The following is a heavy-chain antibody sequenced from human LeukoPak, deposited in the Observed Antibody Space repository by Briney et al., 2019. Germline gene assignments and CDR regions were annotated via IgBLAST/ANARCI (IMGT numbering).Heavy chain of an antibody. Sequence: PSETLSLTCTVSGGSISSYYWTWIRQAPGKGLEWIGFVYDTGRTTYPAKTNYNPSLAGRVTMSMDTSKNQFSLKLSSVTAADSAVYFCARGHGYNNGYPYFDSWGQGTLVSVSS. CDR2: VYDTGRT. V-gene: IGHV4-59*01. J-gene: IGHJ4*02. CDR3: ARGHGYNNGYPYFDS. CDR1: GGSISSYY. D-gene: IGHD5-12*01.